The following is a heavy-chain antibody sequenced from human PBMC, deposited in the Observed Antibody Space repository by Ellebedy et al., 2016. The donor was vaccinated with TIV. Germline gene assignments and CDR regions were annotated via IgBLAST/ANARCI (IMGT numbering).Heavy chain of an antibody. V-gene: IGHV4-59*08. Sequence: MPSETLSLTCTVSGDSISSFYWSWIRQSPGRGLEWIGYIYYSGDTNYNPSLKSRVTISIDRSRTQFSLKLTSVTAADTAVYYCATRIEPQGGGWFDPWGPGTRVTVSS. CDR1: GDSISSFY. CDR3: ATRIEPQGGGWFDP. J-gene: IGHJ5*02. CDR2: IYYSGDT. D-gene: IGHD1-26*01.